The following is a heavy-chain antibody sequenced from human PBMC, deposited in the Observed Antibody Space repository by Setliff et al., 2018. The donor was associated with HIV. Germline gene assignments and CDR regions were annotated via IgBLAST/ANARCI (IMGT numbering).Heavy chain of an antibody. Sequence: SETLSLTCTVSGGSISSYYWSWVRQPPGKGLEWIGYTYTSVTNYKPSLKSRVTISIDTSKNQFSLKLTSVTAADTAIYYCARSKGGGSGSFSYWGQGTLVTVSS. CDR1: GGSISSYY. J-gene: IGHJ4*02. D-gene: IGHD3-10*01. V-gene: IGHV4-4*09. CDR3: ARSKGGGSGSFSY. CDR2: TYTSVT.